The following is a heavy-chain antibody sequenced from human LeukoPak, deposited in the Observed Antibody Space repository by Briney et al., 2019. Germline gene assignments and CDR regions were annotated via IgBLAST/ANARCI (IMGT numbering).Heavy chain of an antibody. Sequence: SETLSLTCSVSGGSISSSNYYWGWIRQPPGKGLEWIGTIYYRGAAYYNPSFKSRVTISVDTSKNQFSLKLRSVTAADTAVYYCVRQSMRESGAYYDFHYWGPGTPVTVSS. D-gene: IGHD3-22*01. V-gene: IGHV4-39*01. J-gene: IGHJ4*02. CDR2: IYYRGAA. CDR3: VRQSMRESGAYYDFHY. CDR1: GGSISSSNYY.